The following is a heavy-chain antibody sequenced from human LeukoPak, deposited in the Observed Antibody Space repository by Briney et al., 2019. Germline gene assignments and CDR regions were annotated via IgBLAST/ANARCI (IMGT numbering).Heavy chain of an antibody. V-gene: IGHV3-11*06. CDR2: ISSSSSYT. CDR1: GFSFSDYY. Sequence: PGGSLRLSCAASGFSFSDYYMTWIRQAPGKGLKWVSYISSSSSYTNYADSVKGRFTISRDNAKNSLYLQMNSLRAEDTAVYYCARVTSGWYKDYWGQGTLVTVSS. D-gene: IGHD6-19*01. CDR3: ARVTSGWYKDY. J-gene: IGHJ4*02.